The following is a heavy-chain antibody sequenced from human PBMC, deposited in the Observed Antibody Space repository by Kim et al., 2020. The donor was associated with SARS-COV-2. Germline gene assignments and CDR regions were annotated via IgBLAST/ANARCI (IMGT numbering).Heavy chain of an antibody. V-gene: IGHV3-23*01. D-gene: IGHD6-13*01. Sequence: YADSVKGRFTISRDNSKNTLYLQMNSLRAEDTAVYYCATTPKAAAGQNDYWGQGTLVTVSS. J-gene: IGHJ4*02. CDR3: ATTPKAAAGQNDY.